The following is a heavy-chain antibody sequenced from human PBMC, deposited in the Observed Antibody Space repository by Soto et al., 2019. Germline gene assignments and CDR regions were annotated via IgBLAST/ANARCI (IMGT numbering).Heavy chain of an antibody. J-gene: IGHJ4*02. CDR1: GFTFSSYG. CDR2: IWYDGSNK. CDR3: ARGHDSSGYYLDY. D-gene: IGHD3-22*01. Sequence: GGSLRLSCAASGFTFSSYGMHWVRQAPGKGLERVAVIWYDGSNKYYADSVKGRFTISRDNSKNTLYLQMNSLRAEDTAVYYCARGHDSSGYYLDYWGQGTLVPVSS. V-gene: IGHV3-33*01.